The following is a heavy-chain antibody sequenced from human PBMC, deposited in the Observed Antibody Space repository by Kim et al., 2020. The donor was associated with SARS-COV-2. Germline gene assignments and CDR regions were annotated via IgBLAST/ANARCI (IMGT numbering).Heavy chain of an antibody. V-gene: IGHV3-48*03. CDR3: ARDLYYDSSGYYFPFDY. J-gene: IGHJ4*02. Sequence: NGRFTISRDNAKNSLYLQMNSLRAEDTAVYYCARDLYYDSSGYYFPFDYWGQGTLVTVSS. D-gene: IGHD3-22*01.